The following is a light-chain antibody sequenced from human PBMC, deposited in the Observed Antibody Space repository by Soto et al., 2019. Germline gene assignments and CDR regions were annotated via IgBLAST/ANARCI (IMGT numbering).Light chain of an antibody. CDR1: QDIGIY. CDR3: QYYNSLPVT. Sequence: DIQMTQSPSSLSASVGDRVTITCQASQDIGIYLHWYQQKPGKAPKLLIYDASNLEIGVPSRFSGSGSGTDFTLTISSLLPEDYATYYCQYYNSLPVTFGGGTKMEIK. CDR2: DAS. V-gene: IGKV1-33*01. J-gene: IGKJ4*01.